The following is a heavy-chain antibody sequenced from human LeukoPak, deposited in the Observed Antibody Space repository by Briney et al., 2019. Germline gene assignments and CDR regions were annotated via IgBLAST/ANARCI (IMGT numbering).Heavy chain of an antibody. J-gene: IGHJ4*02. Sequence: SKTLSLTCAVYGGSFSGYYWSWIRQPPGKGLEWIGEINHSGSTNYNPSLKSRVTISVDTSKNQFSLKLSSVTAADTAVYYCARHAGYDFWSGPVDYWGQGTLVTVSS. CDR3: ARHAGYDFWSGPVDY. D-gene: IGHD3-3*01. CDR2: INHSGST. CDR1: GGSFSGYY. V-gene: IGHV4-34*01.